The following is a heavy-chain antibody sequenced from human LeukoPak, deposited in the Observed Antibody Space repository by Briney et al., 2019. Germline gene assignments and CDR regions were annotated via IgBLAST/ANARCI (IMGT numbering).Heavy chain of an antibody. V-gene: IGHV1-8*01. D-gene: IGHD3-22*01. J-gene: IGHJ4*02. CDR1: GYTFTSYD. Sequence: ASVKVSCKASGYTFTSYDINWVRQATGQGLEWMGWMNPNSGNTGYAQKFQGRVTMTRNTSLSTAYMELSSLRSEDTAVYYCARGGHYYDSSGYYYGYWGQGTLVTVSS. CDR2: MNPNSGNT. CDR3: ARGGHYYDSSGYYYGY.